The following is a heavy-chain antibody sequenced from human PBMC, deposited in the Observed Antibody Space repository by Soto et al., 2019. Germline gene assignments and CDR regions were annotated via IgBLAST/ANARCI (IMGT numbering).Heavy chain of an antibody. D-gene: IGHD2-15*01. CDR1: GYTFTSYG. CDR2: ISAYNGNT. CDR3: ARGNFCSGGSCYLLPGNYYYYYGMDV. Sequence: ASVKVSCKASGYTFTSYGISWVRQAPGQGLEWMGWISAYNGNTNYAQKLQGRVTMTTDTSTSTAYMELRSLRSDDTAVYYCARGNFCSGGSCYLLPGNYYYYYGMDVWGQGTTVNVSS. V-gene: IGHV1-18*01. J-gene: IGHJ6*01.